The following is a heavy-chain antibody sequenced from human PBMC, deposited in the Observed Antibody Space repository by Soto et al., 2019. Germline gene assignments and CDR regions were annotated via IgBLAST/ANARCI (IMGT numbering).Heavy chain of an antibody. CDR3: ARDTQIWSTNWVDP. J-gene: IGHJ5*02. D-gene: IGHD5-18*01. CDR1: GYTFTSYG. CDR2: ISGNTGNT. V-gene: IGHV1-18*04. Sequence: QVQLVQSGVEVKKPGASVKVSCKASGYTFTSYGLSWVRQAPGQGLEWMGWISGNTGNTHYAQKFQGRVTMTTDTSTRTAYMELRSLRSDDTAVYSCARDTQIWSTNWVDPWCEGTLVTVSS.